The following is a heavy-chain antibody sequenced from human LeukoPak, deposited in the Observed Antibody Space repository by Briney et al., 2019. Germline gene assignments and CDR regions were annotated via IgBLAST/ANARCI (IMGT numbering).Heavy chain of an antibody. D-gene: IGHD2-2*01. CDR3: ARGSMVVPADHNWFDP. J-gene: IGHJ5*02. V-gene: IGHV4-4*02. Sequence: SETLSLTCAVSGGSISSSNWWSWVRQPPGKGLEWIGEINHSGSTNYNPSLKSRVTISVDTSKNQFSLKLSSVTAADTAVYYCARGSMVVPADHNWFDPWGQGTLVTVSS. CDR1: GGSISSSNW. CDR2: INHSGST.